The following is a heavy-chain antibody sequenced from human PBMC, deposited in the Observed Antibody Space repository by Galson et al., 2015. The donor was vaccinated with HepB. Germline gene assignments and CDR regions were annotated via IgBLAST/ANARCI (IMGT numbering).Heavy chain of an antibody. J-gene: IGHJ4*02. D-gene: IGHD3-16*01. CDR3: ARVTYYVWGSVDY. CDR1: GFTFSSYW. Sequence: LRLSCAASGFTFSSYWMTWVRQAPGKGLEWVANINQDGSDKYYVDSVKGRFTISRDNAEESLYLQMNSLRAEDTAVYYCARVTYYVWGSVDYWGQGNLVTVSS. CDR2: INQDGSDK. V-gene: IGHV3-7*03.